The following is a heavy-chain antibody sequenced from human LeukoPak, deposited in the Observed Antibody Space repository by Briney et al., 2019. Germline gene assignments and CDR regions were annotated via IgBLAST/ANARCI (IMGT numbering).Heavy chain of an antibody. CDR3: GRDDGFRTVDY. CDR1: GFTFSTYW. Sequence: QPGGSLRLSCAASGFTFSTYWMSWVRQAPGKGLEWVANVKPDGSEKYFVDSVKGRFTVSRDNAKNSLYLQMNSLRAEDTAVYYCGRDDGFRTVDYWGQGTLVNVSS. J-gene: IGHJ4*02. V-gene: IGHV3-7*01. CDR2: VKPDGSEK. D-gene: IGHD3-10*01.